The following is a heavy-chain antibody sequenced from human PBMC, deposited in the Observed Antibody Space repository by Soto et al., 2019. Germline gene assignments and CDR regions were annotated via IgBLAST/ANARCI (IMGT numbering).Heavy chain of an antibody. V-gene: IGHV1-3*01. CDR3: ARGVYSGSYYHED. J-gene: IGHJ4*02. CDR2: INAGNGNT. D-gene: IGHD1-26*01. CDR1: GYTFTSYA. Sequence: QVQLVQSGAEVKKPGASVKVSCKASGYTFTSYAMHWVRQAPGQRLEWMGWINAGNGNTKYSQKFQGRVTITRDTSASTAYMELSILRSEDTGVYYCARGVYSGSYYHEDWGQGTLVTVSS.